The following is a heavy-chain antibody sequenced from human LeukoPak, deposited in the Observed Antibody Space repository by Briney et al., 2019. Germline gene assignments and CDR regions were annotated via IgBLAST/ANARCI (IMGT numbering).Heavy chain of an antibody. CDR3: ALYYYGSGSYYTNWFDP. V-gene: IGHV1-2*02. Sequence: GASVKVSCKASGYTFTDYYMHWVRQAPGQGLKWMGSINPKSGGTNYAQKFQGRVTMTRDTSISTAYMELSRLGSDDTAVYYCALYYYGSGSYYTNWFDPWGQGTLVTVSS. J-gene: IGHJ5*02. D-gene: IGHD3-10*01. CDR2: INPKSGGT. CDR1: GYTFTDYY.